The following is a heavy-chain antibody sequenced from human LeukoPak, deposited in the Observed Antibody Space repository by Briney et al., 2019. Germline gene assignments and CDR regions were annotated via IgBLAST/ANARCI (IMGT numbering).Heavy chain of an antibody. CDR3: AMNGQSGFSFDP. J-gene: IGHJ5*02. D-gene: IGHD1-26*01. CDR1: GASLHGHY. Sequence: SETLSLTCAVYGASLHGHYWSWIRQSPGKGLEWIGEGGDRGGTKFNPSLKGRVPISADPSKNQFSLNLYSMTAADTAVYHCAMNGQSGFSFDPWGQGTLVTVSS. V-gene: IGHV4-34*01. CDR2: GGDRGGT.